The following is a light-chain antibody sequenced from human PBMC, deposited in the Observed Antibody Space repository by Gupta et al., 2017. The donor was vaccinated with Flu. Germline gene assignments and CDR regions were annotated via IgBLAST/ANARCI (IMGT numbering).Light chain of an antibody. V-gene: IGKV2-30*01. CDR3: TQCELIMYT. Sequence: VTLGQAASISCSSGQSRVDSDGNTYLSWFQQRPGQSPRRLIYKCSGRDSGVPDRFSGSGSGTDSTLKISRVEADDLGIYYCTQCELIMYTFGQGTKLDIK. CDR1: QSRVDSDGNTY. J-gene: IGKJ2*01. CDR2: KCS.